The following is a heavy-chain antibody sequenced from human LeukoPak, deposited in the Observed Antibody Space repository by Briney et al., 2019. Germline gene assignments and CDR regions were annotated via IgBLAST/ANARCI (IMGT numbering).Heavy chain of an antibody. Sequence: GGSLRLSCAASGFTFSSYSMNWVRQAPGKGLEWVSYVSSSSSNIFYADSVKGRFTSFRDNVKNSLYLQMNSLRAEDTAVYYCARDDTVTSHFDYWGQGTLVTVSS. CDR3: ARDDTVTSHFDY. D-gene: IGHD4-11*01. CDR1: GFTFSSYS. CDR2: VSSSSSNI. J-gene: IGHJ4*02. V-gene: IGHV3-48*01.